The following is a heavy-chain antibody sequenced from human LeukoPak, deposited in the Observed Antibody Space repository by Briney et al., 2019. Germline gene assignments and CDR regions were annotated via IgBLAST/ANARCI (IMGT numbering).Heavy chain of an antibody. V-gene: IGHV4-34*01. J-gene: IGHJ4*02. Sequence: SETLSLTCAVYGGSFSGYYWSWIRQPPGKGLEWIGEINHSGSTNYNPSLKSRVHISVDTSKNQCSLKLSSVTAADTAVYYCARAGRGKLWFSYCGQGTLVTVSS. CDR1: GGSFSGYY. D-gene: IGHD5-18*01. CDR3: ARAGRGKLWFSY. CDR2: INHSGST.